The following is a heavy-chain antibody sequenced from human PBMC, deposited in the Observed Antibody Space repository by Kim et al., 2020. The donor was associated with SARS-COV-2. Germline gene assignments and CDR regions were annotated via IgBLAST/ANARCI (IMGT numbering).Heavy chain of an antibody. CDR3: ARGKPAPYYYYYGMDV. V-gene: IGHV3-21*01. J-gene: IGHJ6*02. Sequence: GGSLRLSCAASGFTFSSYSMNWVRQAPGKGLEWVSSISSSSSYIYYADSVKGRFTISRDNAKNSLYLQMNSLRAEDTAVYYCARGKPAPYYYYYGMDVWGQVTTVTVSS. CDR2: ISSSSSYI. CDR1: GFTFSSYS.